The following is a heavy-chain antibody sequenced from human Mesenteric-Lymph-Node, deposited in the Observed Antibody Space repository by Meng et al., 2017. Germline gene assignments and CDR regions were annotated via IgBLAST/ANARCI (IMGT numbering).Heavy chain of an antibody. J-gene: IGHJ4*01. CDR3: VAGSGWLPDY. CDR1: GFTFNRYW. CDR2: IERDGTEK. D-gene: IGHD6-19*01. V-gene: IGHV3-7*01. Sequence: GESLKISCAASGFTFNRYWMNWVRQAPGKGLQWVANIERDGTEKNYMYSVEGRFTISRDNDKNSLYLHMNSLRVDDTAVYYCVAGSGWLPDYWGHGTLVTVSS.